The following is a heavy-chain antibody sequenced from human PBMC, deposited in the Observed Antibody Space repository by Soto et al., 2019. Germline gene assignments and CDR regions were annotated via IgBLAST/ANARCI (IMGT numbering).Heavy chain of an antibody. D-gene: IGHD2-15*01. Sequence: SETLSLTCAVYGGSFSGYYWSWIRQPPGKGLEWNGEINHSGSTNYNPSLKSRVTISVDTSKNQFSLKLSSVNAADTAVYYCTRGHRGYCSGGSCYPFEYWGQGTLVTVSS. CDR3: TRGHRGYCSGGSCYPFEY. V-gene: IGHV4-34*01. J-gene: IGHJ4*02. CDR1: GGSFSGYY. CDR2: INHSGST.